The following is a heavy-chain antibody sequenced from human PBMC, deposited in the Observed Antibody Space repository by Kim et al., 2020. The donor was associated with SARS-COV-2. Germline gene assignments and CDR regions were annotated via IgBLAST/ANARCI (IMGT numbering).Heavy chain of an antibody. CDR1: GGSISSSSYY. Sequence: SETLSLTCTVSGGSISSSSYYWGWIRQPPGKGLEWIGSIYYSGSTYYNPSLKSRVTISVDTSKNQFSLKLSSVTAADTAVYYCARHEWPETGVEMDYFDYWGQGTLVTVSS. CDR2: IYYSGST. V-gene: IGHV4-39*01. J-gene: IGHJ4*02. D-gene: IGHD3-3*01. CDR3: ARHEWPETGVEMDYFDY.